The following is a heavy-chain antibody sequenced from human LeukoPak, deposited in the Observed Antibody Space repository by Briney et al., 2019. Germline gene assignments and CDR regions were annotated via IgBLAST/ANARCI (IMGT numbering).Heavy chain of an antibody. J-gene: IGHJ4*02. Sequence: ASVKVSCKASGYTFTSYGISWVRQAPGQGLEWMGWMNPNSGNTGYAQKFQGRVTMTRNTSISTAYMELSSLRSEDTAVYYCARGRRYSGSYSLGYWGQGTLVTVSS. CDR2: MNPNSGNT. CDR1: GYTFTSYG. V-gene: IGHV1-8*02. CDR3: ARGRRYSGSYSLGY. D-gene: IGHD1-26*01.